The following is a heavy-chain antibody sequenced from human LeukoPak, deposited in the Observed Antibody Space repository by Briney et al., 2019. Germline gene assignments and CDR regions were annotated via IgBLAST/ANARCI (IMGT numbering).Heavy chain of an antibody. Sequence: GGSLRLSCAASGFTFSSYAMHWVRQAPGKGLEWVAFIWYDGSYKNYVDSVKGRFTISRDNSKNTLYLQMNSLRAEDTAVYYCARGAGYNYPYYFDYWGQGTLVTVSS. CDR3: ARGAGYNYPYYFDY. CDR2: IWYDGSYK. D-gene: IGHD5-24*01. V-gene: IGHV3-33*08. CDR1: GFTFSSYA. J-gene: IGHJ4*02.